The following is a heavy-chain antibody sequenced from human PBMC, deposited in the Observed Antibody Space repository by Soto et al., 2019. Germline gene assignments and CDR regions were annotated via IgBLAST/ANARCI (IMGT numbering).Heavy chain of an antibody. CDR1: GYTFTSYY. J-gene: IGHJ6*02. Sequence: ASVKVSCKASGYTFTSYYMHWVRQAPGQGLEWMGIINPSGGSTSYAQKFQGRVTMTRDTSTSTVYMELSSLRSEDTAVYYCARSRTMVRGVIPRGEGNGMDVWGQGTTVTVSS. CDR3: ARSRTMVRGVIPRGEGNGMDV. D-gene: IGHD3-10*01. V-gene: IGHV1-46*01. CDR2: INPSGGST.